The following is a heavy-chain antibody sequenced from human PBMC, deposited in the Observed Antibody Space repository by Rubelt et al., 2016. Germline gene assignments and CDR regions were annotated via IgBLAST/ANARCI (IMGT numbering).Heavy chain of an antibody. CDR1: GGSISSYY. Sequence: QVQLQESGPGLVKPSETLSLTCTVSGGSISSYYWSWIRQPPGKGLEWIAYIYYSGSTNYNPSLKSRVTITVDTSKNQSSLKLGSVTAADTAVYYCARHQSCGGGVCSTGRWFDPWGQGTLVTVSS. CDR2: IYYSGST. D-gene: IGHD2-8*02. CDR3: ARHQSCGGGVCSTGRWFDP. V-gene: IGHV4-59*08. J-gene: IGHJ5*02.